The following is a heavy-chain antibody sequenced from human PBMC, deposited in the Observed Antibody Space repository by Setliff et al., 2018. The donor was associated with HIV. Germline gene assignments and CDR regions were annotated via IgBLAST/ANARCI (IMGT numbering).Heavy chain of an antibody. V-gene: IGHV4-4*07. CDR2: IHSSGSA. CDR3: ARELEYSSGWFLVDY. D-gene: IGHD6-19*01. CDR1: GDSINNYY. J-gene: IGHJ4*02. Sequence: SETLSLTCTVSGDSINNYYWNWIRQPAGKGLEWIGRIHSSGSANYSPSLESRVTMSIYTSKSQFSLRLTSVTAADTAVYYCARELEYSSGWFLVDYWGQGALVTVSS.